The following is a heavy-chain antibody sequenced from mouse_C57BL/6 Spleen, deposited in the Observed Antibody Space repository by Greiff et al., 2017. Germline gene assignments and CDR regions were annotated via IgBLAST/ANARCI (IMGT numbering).Heavy chain of an antibody. V-gene: IGHV1-61*01. Sequence: QVQLKQPGAELVRPGSSVKLSCKASGYTFTSYWMDWVKQRPGQGLEWIGNIYPSDSETHYNQKFKDKATLTVDKSSSTAYMQLSSLTSEDSAVYYCARGGWQHLMDYWGQGTSVTVSS. D-gene: IGHD2-3*01. CDR2: IYPSDSET. CDR1: GYTFTSYW. J-gene: IGHJ4*01. CDR3: ARGGWQHLMDY.